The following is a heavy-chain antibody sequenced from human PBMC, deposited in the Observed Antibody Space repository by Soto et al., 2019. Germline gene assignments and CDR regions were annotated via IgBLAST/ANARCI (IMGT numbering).Heavy chain of an antibody. CDR3: ATPGRTAMGYFDY. CDR1: GFTFSIYA. J-gene: IGHJ4*01. D-gene: IGHD5-18*01. CDR2: ISGSGGST. V-gene: IGHV3-23*01. Sequence: GGSLRLSCAASGFTFSIYAMSWVRHAPGKGLEWVSAISGSGGSTYYADSVKGRFTISRDNSKNALYLQMNSLRAEDTAVYYCATPGRTAMGYFDYWGQGTLVTVSS.